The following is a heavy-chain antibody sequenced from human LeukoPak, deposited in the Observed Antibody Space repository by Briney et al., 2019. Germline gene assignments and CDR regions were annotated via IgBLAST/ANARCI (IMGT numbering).Heavy chain of an antibody. D-gene: IGHD6-13*01. CDR1: GFTFSSYG. J-gene: IGHJ4*02. Sequence: GGSLRLSCAASGFTFSSYGMHWVRQAPGKGLEWVAVIWYGGSNKYYADSVKGRFTISRDNSKNTLYLQMNSLRAEDTAVYYCARERIAAAGIFDYWGQGTLVTVSS. V-gene: IGHV3-33*01. CDR2: IWYGGSNK. CDR3: ARERIAAAGIFDY.